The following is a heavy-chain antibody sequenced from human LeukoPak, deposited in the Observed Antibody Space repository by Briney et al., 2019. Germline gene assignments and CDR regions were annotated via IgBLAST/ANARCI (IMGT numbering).Heavy chain of an antibody. CDR2: IRQDGSEK. J-gene: IGHJ4*02. D-gene: IGHD1-1*01. V-gene: IGHV3-7*01. Sequence: GGSLRLSCAASGFTFSNCWMSWVRQAPGKGLEWVANIRQDGSEKYYVDSMRGRFTISRDNAKNSLYLQMSSLRAEETAVYYCARSTAGLDYWGQGTLVTVSS. CDR1: GFTFSNCW. CDR3: ARSTAGLDY.